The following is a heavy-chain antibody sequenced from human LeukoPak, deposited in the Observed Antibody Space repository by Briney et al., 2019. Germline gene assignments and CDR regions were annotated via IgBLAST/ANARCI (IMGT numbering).Heavy chain of an antibody. V-gene: IGHV4-39*01. Sequence: PSETLSLTCTVSGSSISSSSYYWGWIRQPPGKGLEWIGSIYYSGSTYYNPSPKSRVTISVDTSKNQFSLKLSSVTAADTAVYYCARPAPRYYYGSGSYYFDYWGQGTLVTVSS. D-gene: IGHD3-10*01. CDR2: IYYSGST. J-gene: IGHJ4*02. CDR3: ARPAPRYYYGSGSYYFDY. CDR1: GSSISSSSYY.